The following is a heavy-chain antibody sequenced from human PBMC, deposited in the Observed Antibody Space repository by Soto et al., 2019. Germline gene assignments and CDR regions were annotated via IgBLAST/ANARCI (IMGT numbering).Heavy chain of an antibody. CDR2: TYYRSKWYN. D-gene: IGHD2-2*03. Sequence: PSQTLSLTCAISGDSVSSNSAAWNCIRQSPSRGLEWLGRTYYRSKWYNDYAVSVKSRITINPDTSKNQFSLQLNSVTPEDTAVYYCARDMGIVVVPASYYYGMDVWGQGTTVTVSS. V-gene: IGHV6-1*01. CDR3: ARDMGIVVVPASYYYGMDV. CDR1: GDSVSSNSAA. J-gene: IGHJ6*02.